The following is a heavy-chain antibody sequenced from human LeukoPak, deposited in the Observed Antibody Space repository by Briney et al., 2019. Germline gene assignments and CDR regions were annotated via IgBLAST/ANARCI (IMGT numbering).Heavy chain of an antibody. J-gene: IGHJ4*02. CDR2: IKQDGSEK. CDR1: GFTFSSYW. Sequence: GGSLRLSCAASGFTFSSYWMSWVRQAPGKGLEWVANIKQDGSEKRYVDPVKGRFTISRDNAENSLYLQMNSLRAEDTGVYYCVRAPATNEWRCMDYWGRGTLVTVSS. V-gene: IGHV3-7*01. CDR3: VRAPATNEWRCMDY. D-gene: IGHD2-8*02.